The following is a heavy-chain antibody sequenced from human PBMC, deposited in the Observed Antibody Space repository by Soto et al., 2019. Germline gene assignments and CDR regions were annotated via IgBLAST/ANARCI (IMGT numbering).Heavy chain of an antibody. CDR2: MNPNSCNT. V-gene: IGHV1-8*01. Sequence: QVQLVQSGAEVKKPGASVKVSCKASGYTFTSYDINWVRQATGQGLEWMGWMNPNSCNTGYAQKVHGRVPMTRNTSISTAYMALSSLRSEETAGYYCAREKTSYGMDVWGQGTTVTVSS. J-gene: IGHJ6*02. CDR1: GYTFTSYD. CDR3: AREKTSYGMDV.